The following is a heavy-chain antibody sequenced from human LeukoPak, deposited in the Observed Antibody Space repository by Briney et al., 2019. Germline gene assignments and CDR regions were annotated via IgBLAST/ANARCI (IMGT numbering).Heavy chain of an antibody. CDR2: ISYDGSNK. D-gene: IGHD3-3*01. V-gene: IGHV3-30*04. CDR1: GFTFSSYA. J-gene: IGHJ3*02. CDR3: ARAYDFWSGSDAFDI. Sequence: GGSLRLSCAASGFTFSSYAMHWVRQAPGKGLEWVAVISYDGSNKYYADSVKGRFTISRDNSKNTLYLQMNSLRAEDTAVYYCARAYDFWSGSDAFDIWGQETMVTVSS.